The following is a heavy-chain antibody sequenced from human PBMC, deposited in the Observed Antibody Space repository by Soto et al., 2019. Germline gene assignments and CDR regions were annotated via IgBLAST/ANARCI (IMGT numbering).Heavy chain of an antibody. V-gene: IGHV3-21*01. CDR1: GFTFSSYS. Sequence: GGSLRLSCAASGFTFSSYSMNWVRQAPGKGLEWVSSISSSSYIYYADSVKGRFTISRDNAKNSLYLQMNSLRAEDTAVYYCARDGGSSNKYYYYYYGMDVWGQGTTVTVS. CDR2: ISSSSYI. CDR3: ARDGGSSNKYYYYYYGMDV. D-gene: IGHD6-6*01. J-gene: IGHJ6*02.